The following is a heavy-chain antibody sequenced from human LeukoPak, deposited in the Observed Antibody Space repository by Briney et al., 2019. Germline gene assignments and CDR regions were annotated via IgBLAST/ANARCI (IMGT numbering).Heavy chain of an antibody. Sequence: GESLKISCKGSGYSFTSYWIGWVCQMPGKGLEWMGIIYPGDSDTRYSPSFQGQVTISADKSISTAYLQWSSLKASDTAMYYCARRDGSGSYLGAFDIWGQGTMVTVSS. J-gene: IGHJ3*02. CDR1: GYSFTSYW. CDR3: ARRDGSGSYLGAFDI. V-gene: IGHV5-51*01. D-gene: IGHD1-26*01. CDR2: IYPGDSDT.